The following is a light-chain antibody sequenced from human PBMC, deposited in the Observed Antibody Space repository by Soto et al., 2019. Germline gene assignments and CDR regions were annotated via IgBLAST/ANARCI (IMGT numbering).Light chain of an antibody. CDR3: QSYGSSWSVGAV. CDR1: SSNIGAGHD. V-gene: IGLV1-40*01. Sequence: QSVLTQPPSVSGAPGQRVTISCIGSSSNIGAGHDVHWYQQLPGTAPKVLIYGDSIRPSGVPDRFSGSKSGTSASLAITGLQADDEADYYCQSYGSSWSVGAVFGGGTQLTVL. CDR2: GDS. J-gene: IGLJ7*01.